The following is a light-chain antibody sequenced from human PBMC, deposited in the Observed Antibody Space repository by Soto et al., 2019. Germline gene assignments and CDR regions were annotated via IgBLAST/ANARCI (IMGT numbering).Light chain of an antibody. CDR1: QSVSSY. V-gene: IGKV3-11*01. CDR3: QQRSNWPPRGS. Sequence: EIVLTQSPATLSLSPGERATLSCRASQSVSSYLAWYQQKPGQAPRLLIYDASNRATGIPARFSGSGSGTDFTLTSSSLEPEDFAVYYCQQRSNWPPRGSFGPGTKVDIK. CDR2: DAS. J-gene: IGKJ3*01.